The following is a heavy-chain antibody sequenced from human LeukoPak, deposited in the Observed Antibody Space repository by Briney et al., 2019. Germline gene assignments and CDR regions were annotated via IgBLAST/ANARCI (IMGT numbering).Heavy chain of an antibody. CDR2: IYYSGST. Sequence: PSETLSLTCTVSGGSISSSSYYWGWIRQPPGKGLKWIGSIYYSGSTYYNPSLKSRVTISVDTSKNQFSLKLSSVTAADTAVYYCARRAYSGSYIVDYWGQGTLVTVSS. CDR3: ARRAYSGSYIVDY. V-gene: IGHV4-39*01. CDR1: GGSISSSSYY. J-gene: IGHJ4*02. D-gene: IGHD1-26*01.